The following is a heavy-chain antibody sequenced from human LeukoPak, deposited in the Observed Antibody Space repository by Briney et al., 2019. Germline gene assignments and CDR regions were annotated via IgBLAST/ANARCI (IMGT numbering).Heavy chain of an antibody. V-gene: IGHV1-46*01. CDR3: ARGGGPGITIFGVPSYYYYYMDV. CDR1: GYTFTTYY. D-gene: IGHD3-3*01. Sequence: ASVKVSCKASGYTFTTYYMHWVRQAPGQGLEWMGIINPSGDITDYAQKFQGRVTMTRDMSTSTVYMELSSLRSEDTAVYYCARGGGPGITIFGVPSYYYYYMDVWGKGTTVTVSS. J-gene: IGHJ6*03. CDR2: INPSGDIT.